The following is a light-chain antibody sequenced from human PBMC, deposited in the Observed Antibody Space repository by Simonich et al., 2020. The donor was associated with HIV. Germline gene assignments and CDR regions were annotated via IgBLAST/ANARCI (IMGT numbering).Light chain of an antibody. J-gene: IGKJ4*01. CDR2: LGS. V-gene: IGKV2-28*01. CDR3: MQALQTPAT. Sequence: DIVMTQSPLSLPVTPGEPASISCRSSQILLLSNGYNYLDWYLPKPGQSPQLLIYLGSNRASGVPDRFSGSGSGTDFTLKISRVEAEDVGVYYCMQALQTPATFGGGTKVEIK. CDR1: QILLLSNGYNY.